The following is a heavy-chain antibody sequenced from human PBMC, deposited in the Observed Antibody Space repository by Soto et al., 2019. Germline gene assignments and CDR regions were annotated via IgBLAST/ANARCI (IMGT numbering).Heavy chain of an antibody. CDR1: GYTFTSYG. CDR2: ISAYNGNT. Sequence: ASVKVSCKASGYTFTSYGISWVRQAPGQGLEWMGWISAYNGNTNYAQKLQGRVTMTTDTSTSTAYMELRSLRSDDTAVYYCARDPGTRGDYYYYYGTDVWGQGTTVTVSS. D-gene: IGHD1-1*01. J-gene: IGHJ6*02. V-gene: IGHV1-18*01. CDR3: ARDPGTRGDYYYYYGTDV.